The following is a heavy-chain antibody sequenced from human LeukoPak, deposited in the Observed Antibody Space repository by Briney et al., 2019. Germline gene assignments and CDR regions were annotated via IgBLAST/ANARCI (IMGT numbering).Heavy chain of an antibody. J-gene: IGHJ4*02. Sequence: GGSLRLSCAASGFTFTNYGMSWVRQAPGKGLEWVSAITASGGTYYADSVRSRFTISRDNSKNTLYLQMNSLRAEDSAVYYCANHYYDNSGYYFDYWGQGTLVTVSS. CDR2: ITASGGT. CDR3: ANHYYDNSGYYFDY. V-gene: IGHV3-23*01. D-gene: IGHD3-22*01. CDR1: GFTFTNYG.